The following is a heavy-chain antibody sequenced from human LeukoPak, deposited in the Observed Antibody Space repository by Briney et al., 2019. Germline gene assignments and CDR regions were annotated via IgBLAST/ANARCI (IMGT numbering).Heavy chain of an antibody. D-gene: IGHD3-9*01. CDR3: ARVSYDILTGYPYDYFDY. J-gene: IGHJ4*02. Sequence: ASVKVSCKASGYTFTGYYMHWVRQAPGQGLEWMGWINPNSGGTNYAQKFQGRVTMTRDTSISTAYMELSRLRSDDTAVYYCARVSYDILTGYPYDYFDYWGQGTLVTVSS. V-gene: IGHV1-2*02. CDR2: INPNSGGT. CDR1: GYTFTGYY.